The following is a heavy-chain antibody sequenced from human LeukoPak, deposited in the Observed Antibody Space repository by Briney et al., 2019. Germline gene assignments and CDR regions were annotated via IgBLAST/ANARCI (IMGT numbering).Heavy chain of an antibody. J-gene: IGHJ3*02. V-gene: IGHV3-9*01. CDR3: AKDMGDYVDYVYAFEI. CDR1: GFTFNDYA. Sequence: GRSLRLSCAASGFTFNDYAMHWVRQAPGKGLEWVSGLSWNSGIIGYADSVKGRFTISRDNAKSSLFLQMNSLRAEDTALYYCAKDMGDYVDYVYAFEICGQGTMVTVSS. CDR2: LSWNSGII. D-gene: IGHD4-17*01.